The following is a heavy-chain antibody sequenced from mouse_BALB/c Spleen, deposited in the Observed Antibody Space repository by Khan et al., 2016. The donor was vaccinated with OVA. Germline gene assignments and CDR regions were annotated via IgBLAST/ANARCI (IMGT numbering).Heavy chain of an antibody. V-gene: IGHV1-7*01. CDR1: GYTFTSYW. CDR2: INPTSGYT. J-gene: IGHJ2*01. Sequence: QVRLQQSGAELAKPGASVKMSCTASGYTFTSYWMHWIKQRPGQGLEWLGYINPTSGYTDYNQKFKDKATLTADKSSSTAYMQLSSLTSDDSAVYYCARDRIDYWGQGTALTVSS. CDR3: ARDRIDY.